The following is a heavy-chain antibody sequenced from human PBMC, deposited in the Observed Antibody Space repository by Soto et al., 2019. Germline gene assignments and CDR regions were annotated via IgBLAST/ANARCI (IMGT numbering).Heavy chain of an antibody. J-gene: IGHJ6*03. Sequence: ASVKVSCKASGYTFTSYYMHWVRQAPGQGLQWMGIINPSSGSTSYAQKFQGRVTMTRDTSTSTVYMELSSLRSEDTAVYYCARDAVGAVLRFLEWFDSYYYYMDVWGKGTTVTVSS. CDR1: GYTFTSYY. CDR2: INPSSGST. V-gene: IGHV1-46*03. CDR3: ARDAVGAVLRFLEWFDSYYYYMDV. D-gene: IGHD3-3*01.